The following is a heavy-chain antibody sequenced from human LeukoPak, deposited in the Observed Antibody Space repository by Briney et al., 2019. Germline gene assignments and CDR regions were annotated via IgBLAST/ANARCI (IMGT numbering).Heavy chain of an antibody. V-gene: IGHV1-46*01. CDR1: GGTFTTYN. CDR3: AREIYYDSSGYNFVFDY. J-gene: IGHJ4*02. D-gene: IGHD3-22*01. Sequence: ASVKVSCKASGGTFTTYNMHWVRQAPGQGLEWMGIINPSGGSTSYAQKFQGRVTMTRDTSTSTVYMQLSSLRSEDTAVYYCAREIYYDSSGYNFVFDYWGQGTLVTVSS. CDR2: INPSGGST.